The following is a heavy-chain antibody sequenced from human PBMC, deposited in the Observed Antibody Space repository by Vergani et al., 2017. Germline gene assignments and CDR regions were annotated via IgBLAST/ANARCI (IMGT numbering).Heavy chain of an antibody. Sequence: QVQLVQSGAEVKKPGASVKVSCKASGYTFTSYGISWVRQAPGQGLEWMGRISVYNSNTNYAQKLQGRVTMTTDTSTSTAYMELSSLRSEDTAVYYCARDRSPGITMVRGVDNWFDPWGQGTLVTVSS. D-gene: IGHD3-10*01. CDR2: ISVYNSNT. CDR3: ARDRSPGITMVRGVDNWFDP. CDR1: GYTFTSYG. V-gene: IGHV1-18*01. J-gene: IGHJ5*02.